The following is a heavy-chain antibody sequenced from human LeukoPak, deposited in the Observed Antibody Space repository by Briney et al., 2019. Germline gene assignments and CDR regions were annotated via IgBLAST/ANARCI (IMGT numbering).Heavy chain of an antibody. J-gene: IGHJ4*02. V-gene: IGHV4-31*03. CDR3: ARGSSPSGSYGD. CDR1: GGSISSGGYY. CDR2: IYYSGST. Sequence: SQTLSLTCTVSGGSISSGGYYWSWIRQHPGKGLEWIGYIYYSGSTYYNLSLKSRVTISVDTSKNQFSLKLSSVTAADTAVYYCARGSSPSGSYGDWGQGTLVTVSS. D-gene: IGHD1-26*01.